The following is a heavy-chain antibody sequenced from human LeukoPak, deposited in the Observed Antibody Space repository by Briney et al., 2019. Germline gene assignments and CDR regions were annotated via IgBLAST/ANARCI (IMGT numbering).Heavy chain of an antibody. V-gene: IGHV3-7*01. Sequence: PGGSLRLSCAASGFIFSNYWMSWVRQAPGKGLEWVANIKQDGSEKYYVDSVKGRFTISRDNAKNSLYLQMNSLRAEDTAVYYCASDKVVGATWFDPWGQGNLVTVSS. CDR2: IKQDGSEK. J-gene: IGHJ5*02. CDR1: GFIFSNYW. D-gene: IGHD1-26*01. CDR3: ASDKVVGATWFDP.